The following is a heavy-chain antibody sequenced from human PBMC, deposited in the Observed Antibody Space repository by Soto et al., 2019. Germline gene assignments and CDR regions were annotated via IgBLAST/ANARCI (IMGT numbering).Heavy chain of an antibody. J-gene: IGHJ4*02. D-gene: IGHD1-26*01. CDR1: GFTFSSYA. Sequence: PGGSLRLSCAASGFTFSSYAMSWVRQAPGKGLEWVSAISGSGGSTYYADSVKGRFTISRDNSKNTLYLQMNSLRAEDTAVYYCANGWVGATAPFWWGQGTLVTVSS. CDR2: ISGSGGST. CDR3: ANGWVGATAPFW. V-gene: IGHV3-23*01.